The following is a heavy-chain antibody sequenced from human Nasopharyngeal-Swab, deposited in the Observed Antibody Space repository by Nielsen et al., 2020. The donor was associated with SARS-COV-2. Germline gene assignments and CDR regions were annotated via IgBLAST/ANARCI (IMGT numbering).Heavy chain of an antibody. Sequence: GGSLRLSCAASGFTFGTYSMNWVRQAPGKGLEWVSSISSSSTYIYYADSVKGRFTISRDNAKNSLYLQMNSLRAGDTAVYYCAGAYGSGSYFAFDLWGQGTMVTVSS. D-gene: IGHD3-10*01. CDR3: AGAYGSGSYFAFDL. CDR1: GFTFGTYS. CDR2: ISSSSTYI. J-gene: IGHJ3*01. V-gene: IGHV3-21*01.